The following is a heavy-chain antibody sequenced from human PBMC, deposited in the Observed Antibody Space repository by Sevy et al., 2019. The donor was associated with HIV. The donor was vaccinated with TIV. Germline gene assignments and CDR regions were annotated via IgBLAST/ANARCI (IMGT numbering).Heavy chain of an antibody. CDR2: ISYDGTNQ. D-gene: IGHD2-21*02. V-gene: IGHV3-30*18. CDR3: AKAAIVAVTASPNCFDY. Sequence: GGSLRLSCAASGFTFTTSGMHWVRQAPGRGLEWVAVISYDGTNQNYADSVKGRFIISRDNSKNTLSLQMNSLRTEDTAVYYCAKAAIVAVTASPNCFDYWGQGTLVTVSS. CDR1: GFTFTTSG. J-gene: IGHJ4*02.